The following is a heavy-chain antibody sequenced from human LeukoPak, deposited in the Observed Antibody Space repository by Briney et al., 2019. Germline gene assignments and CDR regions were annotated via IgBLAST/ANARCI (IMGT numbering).Heavy chain of an antibody. CDR1: GYSFTSYW. Sequence: GESLKISCKCSGYSFTSYWVAWVRQMPGKGLEWMGTIYPGDSDARYSPSFQGQITISADKSIRPAYLQWSSLKASDTAMYYCARQVGNYDSSGYGPSGYYYYYYMDVWGKGTTVTVSS. CDR2: IYPGDSDA. V-gene: IGHV5-51*01. CDR3: ARQVGNYDSSGYGPSGYYYYYYMDV. D-gene: IGHD3-22*01. J-gene: IGHJ6*03.